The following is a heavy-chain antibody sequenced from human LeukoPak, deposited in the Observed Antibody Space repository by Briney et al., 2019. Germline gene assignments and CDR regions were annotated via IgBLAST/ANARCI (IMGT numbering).Heavy chain of an antibody. D-gene: IGHD1-26*01. CDR2: IPYDGSNK. J-gene: IGHJ6*03. V-gene: IGHV3-30*01. CDR1: GFTFSSYA. CDR3: ARDLVGYYYMDV. Sequence: PGGSLRLSCAASGFTFSSYAMHWVRQAPGKGLEWVAVIPYDGSNKYYADSVKGRFTISRDNSKNTLYLQMNSLRAEDTAVYYCARDLVGYYYMDVWGKGTTVTVSS.